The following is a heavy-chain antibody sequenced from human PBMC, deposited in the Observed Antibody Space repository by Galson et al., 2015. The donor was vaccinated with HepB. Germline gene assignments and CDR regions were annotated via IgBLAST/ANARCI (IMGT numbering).Heavy chain of an antibody. V-gene: IGHV3-30*03. CDR1: GFTFSSYG. J-gene: IGHJ3*02. CDR3: ARDVGGYDLDYAFDI. D-gene: IGHD5-12*01. CDR2: ISYDGSNK. Sequence: SLRLSCAASGFTFSSYGMHWVRQAPGKGLEWVAVISYDGSNKYYADSVKGRFTISRDNSKNTLYLQMNSLRAEDTAVYYCARDVGGYDLDYAFDIWGQGTMVTVSS.